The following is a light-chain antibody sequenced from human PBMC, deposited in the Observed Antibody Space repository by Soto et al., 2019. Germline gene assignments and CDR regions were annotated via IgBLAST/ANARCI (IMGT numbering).Light chain of an antibody. CDR3: QQRSNWPTYT. CDR2: DAS. Sequence: EIVLTQSPATLSLSPGERATLSCRASQSVSSYLAWYQQKPGQAPRLLIYDASNRATGIPARFSGSGSGTAFTLTSSSLEPEDFAVYSCQQRSNWPTYTFGQGTKLESK. V-gene: IGKV3-11*01. J-gene: IGKJ2*01. CDR1: QSVSSY.